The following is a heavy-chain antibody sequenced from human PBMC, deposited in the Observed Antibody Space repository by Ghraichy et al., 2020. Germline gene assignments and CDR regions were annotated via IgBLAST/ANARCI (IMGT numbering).Heavy chain of an antibody. CDR1: GGTFSSYA. J-gene: IGHJ6*02. D-gene: IGHD2-2*01. CDR3: ARLVGPEYCSSTSCPEGVMDV. Sequence: SVKVSCKASGGTFSSYAISWLRQAPGQGLEWMGGIIPIFGTANYAQKFQGRVTITADESTSTAYMELSSLRSEDTAVYYCARLVGPEYCSSTSCPEGVMDVWGQVTTVTVSS. CDR2: IIPIFGTA. V-gene: IGHV1-69*13.